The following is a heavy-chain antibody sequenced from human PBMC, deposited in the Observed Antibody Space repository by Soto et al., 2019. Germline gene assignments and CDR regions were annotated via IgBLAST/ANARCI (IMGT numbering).Heavy chain of an antibody. D-gene: IGHD2-15*01. CDR2: ISWDSGII. CDR3: AKPVVVGQKSLVNYFDS. Sequence: EVQLVESGGGLVQPGRSLRLSCAASGFTFDDYGMHWVRLAPGKGLELVAAISWDSGIIDYVDSVRGRFTISRDNAKSSLYLQMNSLRAEHTALYYCAKPVVVGQKSLVNYFDSLGPGTLVTVSS. V-gene: IGHV3-9*01. CDR1: GFTFDDYG. J-gene: IGHJ4*02.